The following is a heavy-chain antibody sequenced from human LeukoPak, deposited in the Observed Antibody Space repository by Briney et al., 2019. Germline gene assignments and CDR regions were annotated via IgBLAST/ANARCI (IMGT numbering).Heavy chain of an antibody. Sequence: GSLLLSCAASGFNFSSYAMSWVRPAPGKGLEWVSAISGSGGSTYYADSVKGRFTISRDNSKNTLYLQMNSLRAEDTAVYYCAKGDDSSGLIPDYWGQGTLVTVSS. D-gene: IGHD3-22*01. V-gene: IGHV3-23*01. CDR3: AKGDDSSGLIPDY. CDR2: ISGSGGST. CDR1: GFNFSSYA. J-gene: IGHJ4*02.